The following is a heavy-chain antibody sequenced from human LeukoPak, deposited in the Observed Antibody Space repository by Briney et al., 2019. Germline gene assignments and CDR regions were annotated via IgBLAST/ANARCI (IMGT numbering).Heavy chain of an antibody. CDR1: GYTFTSYD. CDR3: ARSDFWSGYFRFDP. J-gene: IGHJ5*02. Sequence: ASVKVSCKASGYTFTSYDINWVRQATGQGLEWMGWMNPNSGNTGYAQKFQGRVTMTRNTSISTAYMELSSLRSEDTAVYYCARSDFWSGYFRFDPWGQGTLVTVSS. V-gene: IGHV1-8*01. D-gene: IGHD3-3*01. CDR2: MNPNSGNT.